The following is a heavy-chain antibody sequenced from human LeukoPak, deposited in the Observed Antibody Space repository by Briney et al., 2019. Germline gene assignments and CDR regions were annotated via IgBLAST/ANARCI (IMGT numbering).Heavy chain of an antibody. D-gene: IGHD3-22*01. CDR2: IYYSGST. Sequence: PSETLSLTCTVSGGSISSYYWSWIRQPPGKGLEWIGYIYYSGSTNYNPSLKSRVTISVDTSKNQFSLKLSSVTAADTAVYYCASPHYYDSSGSAYDIWGQGTMVTVSS. CDR1: GGSISSYY. CDR3: ASPHYYDSSGSAYDI. J-gene: IGHJ3*02. V-gene: IGHV4-59*01.